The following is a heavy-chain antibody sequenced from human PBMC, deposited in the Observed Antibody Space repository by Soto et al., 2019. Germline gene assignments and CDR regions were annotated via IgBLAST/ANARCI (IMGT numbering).Heavy chain of an antibody. J-gene: IGHJ3*02. Sequence: SETLSLTCTVSGGSISVDDWSWIRQPPGKGLEWIGYIYYSGSTNYNPSLKSRVTISVDTSKNQFSLKLSSVTAADTAVYYCARDLSSGWYPTNAFDIWGQGTMVTVSS. D-gene: IGHD6-19*01. CDR1: GGSISVDD. CDR2: IYYSGST. V-gene: IGHV4-59*01. CDR3: ARDLSSGWYPTNAFDI.